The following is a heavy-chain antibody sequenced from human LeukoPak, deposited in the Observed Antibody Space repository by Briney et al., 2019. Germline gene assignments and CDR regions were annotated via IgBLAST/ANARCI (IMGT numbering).Heavy chain of an antibody. V-gene: IGHV3-21*01. CDR1: GFTFSSYT. J-gene: IGHJ5*02. D-gene: IGHD2-2*02. Sequence: GSLRLSCAASGFTFSSYTMNWVRQAPGKGLGWVSSISSTSSYIYYADSVKGRFTISRDNAKNSLYLQVNSLRAEDTAVYYCARDGGERSCSSTRCYKDRFDPWGQGTMVTVSS. CDR2: ISSTSSYI. CDR3: ARDGGERSCSSTRCYKDRFDP.